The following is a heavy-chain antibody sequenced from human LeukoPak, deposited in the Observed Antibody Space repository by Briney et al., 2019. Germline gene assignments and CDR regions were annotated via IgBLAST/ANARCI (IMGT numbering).Heavy chain of an antibody. CDR3: ARALPHRRLMDTTMEQHWFDP. CDR2: VNPSGGST. J-gene: IGHJ5*02. CDR1: GYIFTSYF. D-gene: IGHD5-18*01. Sequence: ASVKVSCKASGYIFTSYFMHWVRQAPGQGLEWMGLVNPSGGSTRYAQKFQGRVTMTRDMSTSTVYMELSSLRSEDTAVYYCARALPHRRLMDTTMEQHWFDPWGQGTLVTVSS. V-gene: IGHV1-46*01.